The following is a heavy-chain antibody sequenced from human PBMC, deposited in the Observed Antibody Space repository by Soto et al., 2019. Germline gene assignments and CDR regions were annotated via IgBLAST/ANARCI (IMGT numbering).Heavy chain of an antibody. D-gene: IGHD2-8*02. V-gene: IGHV1-69*01. Sequence: QVQLVQSGAEVKKPGSAVKVSCKASGGTFISNAVSWVRQAPGQGLEWMGGIIPVFGRTNYPQKFQGRVTVTADECTGRIYMELRSLRFEAKAIYYSARECTGPGRPEAVRHYFSGLDVWGQGTTVTVSS. CDR3: ARECTGPGRPEAVRHYFSGLDV. CDR1: GGTFISNA. J-gene: IGHJ6*02. CDR2: IIPVFGRT.